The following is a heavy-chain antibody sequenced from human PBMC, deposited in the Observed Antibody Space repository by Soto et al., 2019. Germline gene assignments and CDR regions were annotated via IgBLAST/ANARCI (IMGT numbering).Heavy chain of an antibody. CDR2: IIPIFGTA. CDR1: GGTFSSYA. J-gene: IGHJ4*02. D-gene: IGHD6-13*01. V-gene: IGHV1-69*06. Sequence: ASVKVSCKASGGTFSSYAISWVRQAPGQGLEWMGGIIPIFGTANYAQKFQGRVTITADKSTSTAYMELSSLRSEDTAVYYCARVGSTGSIAAAADYWGQGTLVTVSS. CDR3: ARVGSTGSIAAAADY.